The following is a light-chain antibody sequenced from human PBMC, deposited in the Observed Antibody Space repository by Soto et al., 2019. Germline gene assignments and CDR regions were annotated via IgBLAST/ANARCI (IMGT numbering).Light chain of an antibody. J-gene: IGKJ2*01. CDR2: DAS. CDR3: KQYDSSSPT. V-gene: IGKV1-5*01. CDR1: QNISVW. Sequence: DIQMTQSPSTLSASVGDGVTITCRASQNISVWLAWYQQRPGKAPKFLIYDASSLETGVPSRFSGSGSGTEFTLTIRSLQPDDFAPYYCKQYDSSSPTFGQGTKLEIK.